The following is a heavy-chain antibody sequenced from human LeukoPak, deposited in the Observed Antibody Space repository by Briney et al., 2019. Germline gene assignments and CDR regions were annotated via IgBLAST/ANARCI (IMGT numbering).Heavy chain of an antibody. Sequence: GESLKISCKGSGYSFTSYWIGWVRQMPGKGLEWMGIIYPGDSDTRYSPSFQGQVTISADKSISTAYLQWSSLKALDTAMYYCARWGFSSGYYASFFDYWGQGTLVTVSS. V-gene: IGHV5-51*01. CDR3: ARWGFSSGYYASFFDY. CDR2: IYPGDSDT. CDR1: GYSFTSYW. J-gene: IGHJ4*02. D-gene: IGHD3-22*01.